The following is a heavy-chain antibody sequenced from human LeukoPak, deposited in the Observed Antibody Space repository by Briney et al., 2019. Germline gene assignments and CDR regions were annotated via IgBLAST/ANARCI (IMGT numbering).Heavy chain of an antibody. Sequence: GGSLRLSCAASGFTFSSYAMLWVRQAPGKGLEWVAVISYDGSNKYYADSVKGRFTISRDNSKNTLYLQMNSLRAEDTAVYYCARTTTVVTPIDYWGQGTLVTVSS. CDR3: ARTTTVVTPIDY. J-gene: IGHJ4*02. D-gene: IGHD4-23*01. CDR2: ISYDGSNK. CDR1: GFTFSSYA. V-gene: IGHV3-30-3*01.